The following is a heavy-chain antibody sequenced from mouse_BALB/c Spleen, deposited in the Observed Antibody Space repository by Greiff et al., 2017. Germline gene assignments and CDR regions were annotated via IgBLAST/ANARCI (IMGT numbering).Heavy chain of an antibody. CDR2: ISSGGST. V-gene: IGHV5-6-5*01. Sequence: EVQRVESGGGLVKPGGSLKLSCAASGFTFSSYAMSWVRQTPEKRLEWVASISSGGSTYYPDSVKGRFTISRDNARNILYLQMSSLRSEDTAMYYCARSDGYSFAYWGQGTLVTVSA. D-gene: IGHD2-3*01. CDR3: ARSDGYSFAY. J-gene: IGHJ3*01. CDR1: GFTFSSYA.